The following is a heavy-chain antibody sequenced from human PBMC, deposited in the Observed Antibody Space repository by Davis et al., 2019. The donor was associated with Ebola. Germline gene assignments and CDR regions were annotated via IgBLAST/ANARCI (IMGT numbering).Heavy chain of an antibody. V-gene: IGHV1-18*01. J-gene: IGHJ3*02. CDR2: ISAYNGNT. CDR3: ARTSIVGTTTTASDI. D-gene: IGHD1-26*01. Sequence: SVKVSCKASGYTFKNSAISWVRQAPGQGLEWMGWISAYNGNTAYAQILQGRVTMTTDTSTGTAYMELRSLRSDDTAVYFCARTSIVGTTTTASDIWGQGTLVTVSS. CDR1: GYTFKNSA.